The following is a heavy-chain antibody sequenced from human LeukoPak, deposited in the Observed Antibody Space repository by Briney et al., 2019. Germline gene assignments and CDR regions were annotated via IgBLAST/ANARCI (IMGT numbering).Heavy chain of an antibody. Sequence: ASVKVSCKASGYTFTSYGISWVRQAPGQGLEWMGWTSAYNGNTNYAQKLQGRVTMTTDTSTSTAYMELRSLRSDDTAVYYCARESDRYYYYYGMDVWGQGTTVTVSS. CDR1: GYTFTSYG. CDR3: ARESDRYYYYYGMDV. CDR2: TSAYNGNT. J-gene: IGHJ6*02. V-gene: IGHV1-18*01. D-gene: IGHD2-15*01.